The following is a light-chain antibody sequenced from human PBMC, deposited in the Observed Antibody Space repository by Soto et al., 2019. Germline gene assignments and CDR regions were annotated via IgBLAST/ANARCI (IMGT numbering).Light chain of an antibody. CDR2: EVS. Sequence: QSALTQPASVSGSPGQSITISCTGTSSDVGGYNYVSWYQQHPGKAPKLMIYEVSNRPSEVSNRFSGSKSGNTASLTISGLQAEDEGNYYCSSYTSGSTLVVFGGGTKVIVL. CDR1: SSDVGGYNY. CDR3: SSYTSGSTLVV. V-gene: IGLV2-14*01. J-gene: IGLJ2*01.